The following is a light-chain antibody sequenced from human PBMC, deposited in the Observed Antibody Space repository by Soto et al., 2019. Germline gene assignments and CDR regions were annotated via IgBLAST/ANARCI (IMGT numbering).Light chain of an antibody. V-gene: IGKV1-5*01. J-gene: IGKJ1*01. CDR2: DAS. CDR1: QSISSW. Sequence: DIQMTQSPSTLSASVGDRLTITCRASQSISSWLAWYQQKPGKHPNLLIYDASSLESGVASRFSGSGSGTDFSLTITSLQPDDSATYYCQQYHSYYPWTFGQGTKVDIK. CDR3: QQYHSYYPWT.